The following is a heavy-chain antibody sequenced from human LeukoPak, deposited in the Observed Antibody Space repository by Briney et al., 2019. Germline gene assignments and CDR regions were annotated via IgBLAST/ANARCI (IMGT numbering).Heavy chain of an antibody. V-gene: IGHV4-59*02. CDR2: IYYTGST. D-gene: IGHD3-22*01. J-gene: IGHJ4*02. Sequence: PSETLSLTCTVSGGSVSSYYWSWIRQPPGKGLEWIGYIYYTGSTNYNPSLKSRVTISADTSKNQFSLKLGSVTAADTAVYYCVRGPYYYDSSGYYYSYFDYWGQGTLVTVSS. CDR3: VRGPYYYDSSGYYYSYFDY. CDR1: GGSVSSYY.